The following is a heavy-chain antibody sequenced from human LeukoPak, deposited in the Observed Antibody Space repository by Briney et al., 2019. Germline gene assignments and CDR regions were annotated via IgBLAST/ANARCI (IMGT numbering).Heavy chain of an antibody. J-gene: IGHJ4*02. CDR2: INPNSGGT. Sequence: ASVKVSCKASGYTFTDFYMHWVRQVPGQGLEWIGWINPNSGGTNYARKFQGTVTMTRDTSIRTTYLELSRLRSDDTAVYYCARGYYYGSGSHYNVLGYWGQGTLVTVSS. CDR1: GYTFTDFY. V-gene: IGHV1-2*02. CDR3: ARGYYYGSGSHYNVLGY. D-gene: IGHD3-10*01.